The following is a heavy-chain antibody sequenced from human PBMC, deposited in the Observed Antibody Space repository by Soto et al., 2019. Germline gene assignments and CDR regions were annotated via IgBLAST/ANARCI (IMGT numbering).Heavy chain of an antibody. Sequence: GGSLRLSCAASGFTFSSYAMSWVRQAPGKGLEWVSAISGSGGSTYYADSVKGRFTISRDNSKNTLYLQMNSLRAEDTAVYYCSKDAGYYYYYYGMDVWGQGTTVTVSS. CDR1: GFTFSSYA. J-gene: IGHJ6*02. CDR3: SKDAGYYYYYYGMDV. V-gene: IGHV3-23*01. CDR2: ISGSGGST.